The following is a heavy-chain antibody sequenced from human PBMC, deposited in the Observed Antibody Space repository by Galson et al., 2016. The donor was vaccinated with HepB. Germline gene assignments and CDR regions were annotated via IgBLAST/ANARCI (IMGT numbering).Heavy chain of an antibody. Sequence: SLRLSCAASGLTVSSNYMSWVRQAPGKGLEWVSVIYSGGGTYYADSVQGRFTISRDNSKNTVFLEMNSLRAEDTAVYYCGTELYLKGHSIVVAAPSQTWGRGTLVTVSS. CDR1: GLTVSSNY. CDR2: IYSGGGT. V-gene: IGHV3-53*01. J-gene: IGHJ5*02. CDR3: GTELYLKGHSIVVAAPSQT. D-gene: IGHD2-15*01.